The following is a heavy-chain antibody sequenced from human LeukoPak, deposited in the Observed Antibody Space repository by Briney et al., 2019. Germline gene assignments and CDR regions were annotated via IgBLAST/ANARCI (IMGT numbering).Heavy chain of an antibody. Sequence: HPGGSLRLSCAASGFTFSSYGMHWVRQAPGKGLEWVAFIRYDGSNKYYADSVKGRFTISRDNSKNTLYLQMNSLRAEDTAVYYCAKDQYIAVAGTFDYWGQGTLVTVSS. CDR3: AKDQYIAVAGTFDY. CDR1: GFTFSSYG. J-gene: IGHJ4*02. V-gene: IGHV3-30*02. D-gene: IGHD6-19*01. CDR2: IRYDGSNK.